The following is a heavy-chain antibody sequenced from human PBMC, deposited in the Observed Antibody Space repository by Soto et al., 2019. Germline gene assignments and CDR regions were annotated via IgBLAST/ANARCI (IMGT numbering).Heavy chain of an antibody. CDR3: ARDGTMIVVENWFDP. CDR1: GFTFSSYS. V-gene: IGHV3-48*01. D-gene: IGHD3-22*01. CDR2: ISSSSSTI. Sequence: VGSLRLSCAASGFTFSSYSMNWVRQAPGKGLEWVSYISSSSSTIYYADSVKGRFTISRDNAKNSLYLQLNSLRAEDTAEYYFARDGTMIVVENWFDPWGQGTLVTVSS. J-gene: IGHJ5*02.